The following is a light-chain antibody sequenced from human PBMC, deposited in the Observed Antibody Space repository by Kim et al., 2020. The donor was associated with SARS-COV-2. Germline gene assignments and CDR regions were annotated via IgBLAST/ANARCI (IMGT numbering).Light chain of an antibody. Sequence: VPTSSTEAGRTVGTYPVVSSYQQHPGKAPNLMIYGVTTRPSGVPDRFSGSKTGHTASLTISGLQPEDEADYYCCSYAGRYTLVIGGGTQLTVL. CDR1: GRTVGTYPV. V-gene: IGLV2-11*03. CDR3: CSYAGRYTLV. J-gene: IGLJ2*01. CDR2: GVT.